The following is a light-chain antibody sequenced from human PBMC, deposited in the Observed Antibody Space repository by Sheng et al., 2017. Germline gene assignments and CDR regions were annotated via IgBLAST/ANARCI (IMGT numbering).Light chain of an antibody. Sequence: IVLTQSPATLSLSPGERATLSCRASQSVSTYLAWYQHKPGQSPRLLIYGATSRASGVPDRFVGSGSGADFNLTISRLEPEDFALYYCQQYGTSIGFTFGPGTKVDLK. CDR2: GAT. J-gene: IGKJ3*01. V-gene: IGKV3-20*01. CDR3: QQYGTSIGFT. CDR1: QSVSTY.